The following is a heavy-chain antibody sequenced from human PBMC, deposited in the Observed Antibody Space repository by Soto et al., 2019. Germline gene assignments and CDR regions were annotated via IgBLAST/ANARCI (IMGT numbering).Heavy chain of an antibody. V-gene: IGHV1-2*02. CDR1: GYSFSDYY. D-gene: IGHD6-19*01. Sequence: ASVKVSCKASGYSFSDYYLHWVRQAPGQGLEWMGWINPNSGGTNYAQKFQCRVTMTRETSISTAYMELSSLTSDDTAVYYCARRSSGWSDSWGQGTLVTVSS. CDR2: INPNSGGT. CDR3: ARRSSGWSDS. J-gene: IGHJ5*01.